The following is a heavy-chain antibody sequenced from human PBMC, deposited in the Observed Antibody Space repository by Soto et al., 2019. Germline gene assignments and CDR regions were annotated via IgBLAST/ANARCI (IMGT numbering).Heavy chain of an antibody. CDR3: AGSFKYGSGTFDALDV. D-gene: IGHD3-10*01. CDR1: GGTSSDYA. J-gene: IGHJ3*01. CDR2: IIPIFGTA. Sequence: QVLLVQSGTEVKKPGSSVKVSCQASGGTSSDYALTWVRQARGQGLEWMGGIIPIFGTANYAQRFQGRVSITADESSSTAYMELSSLKSEDTAVYYCAGSFKYGSGTFDALDVWGHGTMVMVSS. V-gene: IGHV1-69*01.